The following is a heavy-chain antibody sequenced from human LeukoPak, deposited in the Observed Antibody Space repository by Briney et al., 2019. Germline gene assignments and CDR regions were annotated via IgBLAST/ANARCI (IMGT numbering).Heavy chain of an antibody. Sequence: SETLSLTCTVSGYSISSGYYWGWIRQPPGKGLEWIGSVYHSGSTYYNPSLKSRVTISVDTSKNQFSLKLSSVTAADTAVYYCAITYYDFWSGYYTGMEFDYWGQGTLVTVSS. D-gene: IGHD3-3*01. V-gene: IGHV4-38-2*02. CDR3: AITYYDFWSGYYTGMEFDY. CDR2: VYHSGST. J-gene: IGHJ4*02. CDR1: GYSISSGYY.